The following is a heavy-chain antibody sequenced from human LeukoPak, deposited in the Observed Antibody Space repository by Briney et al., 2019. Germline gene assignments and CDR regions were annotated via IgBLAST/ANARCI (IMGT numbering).Heavy chain of an antibody. CDR3: ARDRRDDAFDI. J-gene: IGHJ3*02. CDR1: GFTFSSYS. V-gene: IGHV3-21*01. Sequence: PGGSLRLSCAASGFTFSSYSMNWVRQAPGKGLEWVSSISSSSSYIYYADSVKGRFTISGDNAKNSLYLQMNSLRAEDTAVYYCARDRRDDAFDIWGQGTMVTVSP. CDR2: ISSSSSYI.